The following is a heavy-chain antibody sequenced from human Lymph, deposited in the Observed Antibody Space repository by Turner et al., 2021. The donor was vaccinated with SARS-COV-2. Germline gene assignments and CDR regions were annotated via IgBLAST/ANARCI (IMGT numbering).Heavy chain of an antibody. V-gene: IGHV3-21*01. CDR2: ITFTSSYI. Sequence: EVQLVASGGGLVKPGGPLKLSCAASGFTFSSYSMNWVRQAPGKGLEWVSSITFTSSYIYYADSVKGRFTISRDNAKNSLYLQMNSLRAEDTAVYYCARGPPDFPYYFDYWGQGTLVTVSS. J-gene: IGHJ4*02. CDR1: GFTFSSYS. CDR3: ARGPPDFPYYFDY. D-gene: IGHD2-21*02.